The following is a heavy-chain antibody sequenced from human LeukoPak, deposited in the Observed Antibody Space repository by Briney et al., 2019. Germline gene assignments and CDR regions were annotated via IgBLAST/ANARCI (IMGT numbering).Heavy chain of an antibody. CDR3: AIALGRGPLYYYYYYMDV. J-gene: IGHJ6*03. CDR1: GYTFTSYY. V-gene: IGHV1-46*01. CDR2: INPSGGST. D-gene: IGHD1-26*01. Sequence: ASVKVSCKASGYTFTSYYMHWVRQAPGQGLEWMGIINPSGGSTSYAQKFQGRVTMTRDMSTSTVYMELSSLRSEDTAVYYCAIALGRGPLYYYYYYMDVWGKGTTVTVSS.